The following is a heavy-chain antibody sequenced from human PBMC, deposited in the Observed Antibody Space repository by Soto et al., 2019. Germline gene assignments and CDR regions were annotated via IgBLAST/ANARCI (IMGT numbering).Heavy chain of an antibody. CDR1: GFSLSTSGVG. CDR2: IYWNDDK. J-gene: IGHJ4*02. CDR3: VRGEVAHGYNYFDY. Sequence: QITLKESGPTLVKPTQTLTLTCTFSGFSLSTSGVGVGWIRQPPGKALEWLALIYWNDDKRYSPSLKSRLTITKDTSKNQVVLTMTNMDPVDTATYRCVRGEVAHGYNYFDYWGQGTLVTVSS. V-gene: IGHV2-5*01. D-gene: IGHD5-12*01.